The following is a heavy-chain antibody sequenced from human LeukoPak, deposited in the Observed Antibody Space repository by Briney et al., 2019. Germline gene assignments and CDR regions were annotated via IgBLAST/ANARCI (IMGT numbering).Heavy chain of an antibody. Sequence: GASVKVSFKSSVYTFTSYGISWGRHAPGQGLEWMGWSSAYNGKTNYAQKLQGRGTMTTDTSTSTAYMELRSLRSDDTAVYYCARGDDILTGYPDAYWGQGTLVTVSS. CDR1: VYTFTSYG. V-gene: IGHV1-18*01. CDR2: SSAYNGKT. J-gene: IGHJ4*02. D-gene: IGHD3-9*01. CDR3: ARGDDILTGYPDAY.